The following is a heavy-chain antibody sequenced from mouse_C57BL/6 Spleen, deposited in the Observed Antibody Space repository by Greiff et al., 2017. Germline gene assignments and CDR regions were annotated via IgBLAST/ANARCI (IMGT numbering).Heavy chain of an antibody. V-gene: IGHV1-15*01. CDR2: IDPETGGT. J-gene: IGHJ4*01. CDR3: TTLYYGNFYYAMDY. CDR1: GYTFTDYE. Sequence: QVQLKQSGAELVRPGASVTLSCKASGYTFTDYEMHWVKQTPVHGLEWIGAIDPETGGTAYNQKFKGKAILTADKSSSTAYMELRSLTSEDSAVYYCTTLYYGNFYYAMDYWGQGTSVTVSS. D-gene: IGHD2-1*01.